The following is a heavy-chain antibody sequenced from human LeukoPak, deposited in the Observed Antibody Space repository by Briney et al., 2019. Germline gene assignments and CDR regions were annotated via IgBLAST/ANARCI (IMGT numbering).Heavy chain of an antibody. CDR1: GGSVSSSTYY. CDR3: ARRQQTGGYNGLQNWFDP. Sequence: KSSETLSLTCIVSGGSVSSSTYYWSWIRQPPGKGLEWIGYIYYTGSTNYNPSLKSRVTISVDTSKNQFSLRLSSVTAADTAVYYCARRQQTGGYNGLQNWFDPWGQGTLVTVSS. CDR2: IYYTGST. D-gene: IGHD5-24*01. V-gene: IGHV4-61*01. J-gene: IGHJ5*02.